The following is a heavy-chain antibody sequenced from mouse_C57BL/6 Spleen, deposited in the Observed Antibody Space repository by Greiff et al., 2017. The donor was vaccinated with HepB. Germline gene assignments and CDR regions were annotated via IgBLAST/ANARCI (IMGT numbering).Heavy chain of an antibody. J-gene: IGHJ2*01. CDR3: ARNIYYGYDYFDY. V-gene: IGHV1-50*01. CDR2: IDPSDSYT. D-gene: IGHD2-2*01. Sequence: VQLQQSGAELVKPGASVKLSCKASGYTFTSYWMQWVKQRPGQGLEWIGEIDPSDSYTNYNQKFKGKATLTVDTSSSTAYMQLSSLTSEDSAVYYCARNIYYGYDYFDYWGQGTTLTVSS. CDR1: GYTFTSYW.